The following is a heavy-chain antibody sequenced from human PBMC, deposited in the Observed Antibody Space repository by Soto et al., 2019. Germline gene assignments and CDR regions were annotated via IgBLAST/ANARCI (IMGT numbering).Heavy chain of an antibody. J-gene: IGHJ6*02. CDR2: IYHSGST. CDR1: GGSISSSNW. Sequence: SETLSLTCAVSGGSISSSNWWSWVRQPPGKGLEWIGEIYHSGSTNYNPSLKSRVTISVDKSKNQFSLKLSSVTAADTAVYYCARDLNSPDIGGYGYLGMDVWGQGTTVTVSS. CDR3: ARDLNSPDIGGYGYLGMDV. D-gene: IGHD5-12*01. V-gene: IGHV4-4*02.